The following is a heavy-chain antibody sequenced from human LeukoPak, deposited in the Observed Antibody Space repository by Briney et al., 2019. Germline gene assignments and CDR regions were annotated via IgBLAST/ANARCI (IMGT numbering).Heavy chain of an antibody. D-gene: IGHD4-17*01. V-gene: IGHV3-48*03. CDR2: ISFSDSYI. CDR1: GFTVSTYE. Sequence: GGSLRLSRAASGFTVSTYEMNWVRQAPRKGLEWVSYISFSDSYIYYADSVKGRFTISRDNAKNSLYLQMNGLRAEDTAVYYCARDRYGYSGDAFDIWGQGTMVTVSS. CDR3: ARDRYGYSGDAFDI. J-gene: IGHJ3*02.